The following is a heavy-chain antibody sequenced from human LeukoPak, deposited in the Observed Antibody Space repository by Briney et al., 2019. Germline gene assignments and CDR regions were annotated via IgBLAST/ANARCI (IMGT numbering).Heavy chain of an antibody. J-gene: IGHJ5*02. Sequence: PGGSLRLSCAASGFTFSSYWMSWVRQAPGKGLEWVANIKQDESEKYYVDSVKGRFTISRDNAKNSLYLQMNSLRAEDTAVYYCARVLLLWFGDFDPWGQGTLVTVSS. CDR2: IKQDESEK. CDR3: ARVLLLWFGDFDP. V-gene: IGHV3-7*01. CDR1: GFTFSSYW. D-gene: IGHD3-10*01.